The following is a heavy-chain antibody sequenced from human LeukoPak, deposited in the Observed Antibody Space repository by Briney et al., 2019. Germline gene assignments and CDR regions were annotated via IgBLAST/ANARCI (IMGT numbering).Heavy chain of an antibody. CDR2: ISWNSGSI. CDR1: GFTFDDYA. D-gene: IGHD1-1*01. CDR3: AKDRNWNDAGYYFDY. V-gene: IGHV3-9*01. Sequence: GGSLRLSCAASGFTFDDYAMHWVRQAPGKGLEWVSGISWNSGSIGYADSVKGRFTISRDNAKNSLYLQMNSLRAEDTALYYCAKDRNWNDAGYYFDYWGQGTLVTVSS. J-gene: IGHJ4*02.